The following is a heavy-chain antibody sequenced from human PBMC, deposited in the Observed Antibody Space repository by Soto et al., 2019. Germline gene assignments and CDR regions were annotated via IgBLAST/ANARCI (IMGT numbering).Heavy chain of an antibody. Sequence: PSETLSLTCTVSGGSISSGGYYWSWIRQHPGKGLEWIGYIYYSGSTYYNPSLKSRVTISVDTSKNQFSLKLSSVTAADTAVYYCVRVSVPAAMGELSLGWFDPWGQGTLVTVSS. CDR1: GGSISSGGYY. CDR2: IYYSGST. V-gene: IGHV4-31*02. J-gene: IGHJ5*02. CDR3: VRVSVPAAMGELSLGWFDP. D-gene: IGHD2-2*01.